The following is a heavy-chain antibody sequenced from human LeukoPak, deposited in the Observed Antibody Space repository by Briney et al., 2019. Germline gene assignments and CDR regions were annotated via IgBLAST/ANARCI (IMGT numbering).Heavy chain of an antibody. CDR1: GFTFSNYW. J-gene: IGHJ4*02. CDR2: IKQDGSEK. CDR3: AREDDWNYEDY. D-gene: IGHD1-7*01. Sequence: PGGSLRLSCAASGFTFSNYWMSWVRQAPGKGLEWVANIKQDGSEKYYVNSVKGQFTISRDNAKNSLYLQMNSLRAEDTAIYYCAREDDWNYEDYWGQGTLVTVSS. V-gene: IGHV3-7*01.